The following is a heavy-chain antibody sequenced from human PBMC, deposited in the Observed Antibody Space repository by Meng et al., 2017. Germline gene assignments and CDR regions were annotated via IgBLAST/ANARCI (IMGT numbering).Heavy chain of an antibody. J-gene: IGHJ4*02. D-gene: IGHD6-6*01. V-gene: IGHV1-18*01. CDR2: ISAYNGNT. Sequence: QGEPVQSGAEVKKPGSSVKVSCKASGGTFSSYAISWVRQAPGQGLEWMGGISAYNGNTNYAQKLQGRVTMTTDTSTSTAYMELRSLRSDDTAVYYCARLLRPYSSSSNFDYWGQGTLVTVSS. CDR1: GGTFSSYA. CDR3: ARLLRPYSSSSNFDY.